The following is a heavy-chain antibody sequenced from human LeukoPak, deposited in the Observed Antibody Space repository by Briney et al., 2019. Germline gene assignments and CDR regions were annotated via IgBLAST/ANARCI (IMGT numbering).Heavy chain of an antibody. CDR2: IYTSGST. Sequence: PSETLSLTCSVSGASFSSYYWSWLRQPAGKGLEWIGRIYTSGSTNYNPSLKSRVTMSVDTSKNQFSLKVTSVNAADTALYYCTRDNGGDWYAFDIWGQGTVVTVSS. V-gene: IGHV4-4*07. CDR1: GASFSSYY. CDR3: TRDNGGDWYAFDI. D-gene: IGHD2-21*02. J-gene: IGHJ3*02.